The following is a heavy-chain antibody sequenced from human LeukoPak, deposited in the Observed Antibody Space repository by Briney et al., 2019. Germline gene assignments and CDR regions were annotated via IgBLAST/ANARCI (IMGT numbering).Heavy chain of an antibody. CDR3: ASIVVVAADAKNDY. D-gene: IGHD2-15*01. CDR1: GFTFSSYV. CDR2: IRYDGSNK. Sequence: GGSLRLSCAASGFTFSSYVMHWVRQAPGKGLEWVAFIRYDGSNKYYADSVKGRFTISRDNSKNTLYLQMNSLRAEDTAVYYCASIVVVAADAKNDYWGQGTLVTVSS. J-gene: IGHJ4*02. V-gene: IGHV3-30*02.